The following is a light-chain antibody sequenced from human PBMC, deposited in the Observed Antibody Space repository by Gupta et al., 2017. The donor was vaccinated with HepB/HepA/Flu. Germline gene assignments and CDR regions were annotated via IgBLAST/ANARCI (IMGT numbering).Light chain of an antibody. CDR3: QQYNNLPPFT. CDR2: GAS. Sequence: IVITQPPATLSVSPGERATLSCRASQSVSNNLAWYQQKPGQAPRLLIYGASTRATDIPARFSGSGCGTEFTLTISSMQSEDYAVYYCQQYNNLPPFTFGPGTKVDIK. J-gene: IGKJ3*01. CDR1: QSVSNN. V-gene: IGKV3-15*01.